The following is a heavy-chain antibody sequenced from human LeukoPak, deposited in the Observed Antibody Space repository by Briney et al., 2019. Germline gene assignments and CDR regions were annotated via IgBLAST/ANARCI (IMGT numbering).Heavy chain of an antibody. CDR1: GFTFSSYA. J-gene: IGHJ4*02. CDR2: ISGSGGST. V-gene: IGHV3-23*01. D-gene: IGHD2-15*01. CDR3: AKDRSDGYCSGGSCPFDY. Sequence: GGSLRLSCAASGFTFSSYAMSWVRHAPGKGLELVSAISGSGGSTYYADSVKGRFTISRDNSKNTLYLQMNSLRAEDTAVYYCAKDRSDGYCSGGSCPFDYWGQGTLVTVSS.